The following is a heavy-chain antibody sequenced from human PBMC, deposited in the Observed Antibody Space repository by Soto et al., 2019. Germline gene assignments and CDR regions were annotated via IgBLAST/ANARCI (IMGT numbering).Heavy chain of an antibody. Sequence: SETLSLTCTVSGGSITRNNHFWGWIRQSPGKGLEWIGSIQYGGTTNYNPSLKSRVIMSAETSKNQFSLMMNSVTAADTAVYYCARLGSSGWYQGSYFDYWGQGTLVTVSS. CDR2: IQYGGTT. V-gene: IGHV4-39*01. CDR1: GGSITRNNHF. D-gene: IGHD6-19*01. J-gene: IGHJ4*02. CDR3: ARLGSSGWYQGSYFDY.